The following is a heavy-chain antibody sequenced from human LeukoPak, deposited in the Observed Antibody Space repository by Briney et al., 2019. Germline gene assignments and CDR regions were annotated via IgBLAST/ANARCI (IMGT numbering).Heavy chain of an antibody. CDR3: ARDGRDGSSWNTYYYYYYMDV. CDR1: GDSISSYY. D-gene: IGHD6-13*01. CDR2: IYFSGTT. Sequence: SETLSLTCTVSGDSISSYYWSWMRQPPGKGLEWIGYIYFSGTTYYNPSLKSRVTMSVDTSKNQFSLKLSSVTAADTAVYYCARDGRDGSSWNTYYYYYYMDVWGKGTTVTVSS. V-gene: IGHV4-59*12. J-gene: IGHJ6*03.